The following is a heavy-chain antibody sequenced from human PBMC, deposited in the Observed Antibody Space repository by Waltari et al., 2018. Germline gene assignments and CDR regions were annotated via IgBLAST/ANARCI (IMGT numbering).Heavy chain of an antibody. D-gene: IGHD2-15*01. CDR3: ARAKTGYCSGGTCYSTFDI. V-gene: IGHV4-38-2*01. Sequence: QVQLQESGPGLVKPSETLSHTCAVSGYSISSGYYWGWIRQPPGKGLEWIGSYYHGGSTYYNPSLKSLVTISVDPSNNQFSLKLTSVTAADTAVYYCARAKTGYCSGGTCYSTFDIWGQGTMVTVSS. J-gene: IGHJ3*02. CDR1: GYSISSGYY. CDR2: YYHGGST.